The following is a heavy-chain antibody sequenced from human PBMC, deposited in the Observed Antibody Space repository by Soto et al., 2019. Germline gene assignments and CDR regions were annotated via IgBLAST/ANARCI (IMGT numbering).Heavy chain of an antibody. V-gene: IGHV4-30-4*01. D-gene: IGHD6-6*01. J-gene: IGHJ4*02. CDR3: ARVRGDIAARAHGY. CDR1: GGSISSGDYC. Sequence: SETLSLTCTVSGGSISSGDYCWVWIRQPPGKGLEWIGYIYYSGSTYYNPSLKSRVTISVDTSKNQFSLKLSSVTAADTAVYYCARVRGDIAARAHGYWGQGTLVTVSS. CDR2: IYYSGST.